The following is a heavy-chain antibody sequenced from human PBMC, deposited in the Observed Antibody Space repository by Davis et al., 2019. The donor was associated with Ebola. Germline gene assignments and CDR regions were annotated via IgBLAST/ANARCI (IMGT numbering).Heavy chain of an antibody. CDR3: ARDGIPPIYGDYVYYYYGMDV. D-gene: IGHD4-17*01. Sequence: GSLRLSCAVYGGSFSGYYWSWIRQPPGKGLEWIGEINHSGSTNYNPSLKSRVTISVDTSKNQFSLKLSSVTAADTAVYYCARDGIPPIYGDYVYYYYGMDVWGQGTTVTVSS. V-gene: IGHV4-34*01. CDR2: INHSGST. J-gene: IGHJ6*02. CDR1: GGSFSGYY.